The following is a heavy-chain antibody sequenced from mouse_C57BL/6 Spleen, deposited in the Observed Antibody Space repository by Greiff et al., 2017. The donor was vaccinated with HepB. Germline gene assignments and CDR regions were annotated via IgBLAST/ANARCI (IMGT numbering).Heavy chain of an antibody. CDR1: GFTFSSYA. D-gene: IGHD2-2*01. Sequence: EVKVEESGGGLVKPGGSLKLSCAASGFTFSSYAMSWVRQTPEKRLEWVATISDGGSYTYYPDNVKGRFTISRDNAKNNLYLQMSHLKSEDTAMYYCARDTTMVTDWYFDVWGTGTTVTVSS. J-gene: IGHJ1*03. CDR2: ISDGGSYT. CDR3: ARDTTMVTDWYFDV. V-gene: IGHV5-4*01.